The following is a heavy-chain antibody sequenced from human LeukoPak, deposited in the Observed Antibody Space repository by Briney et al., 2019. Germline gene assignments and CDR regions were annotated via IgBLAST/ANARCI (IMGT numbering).Heavy chain of an antibody. CDR3: ARVGDRSGSSFLFKRGKYTYYYYMDV. V-gene: IGHV3-21*01. D-gene: IGHD3-10*01. CDR2: ISSSSSYI. Sequence: ETLSLTCSVSGGSIGRTSYYWGWIRQPPGKGLEWVSSISSSSSYIYYADSVKGRFTISRDNAKNSLYLQMNSLRAEDTAVYYCARVGDRSGSSFLFKRGKYTYYYYMDVWGKGTTVTISS. CDR1: GGSIGRTS. J-gene: IGHJ6*03.